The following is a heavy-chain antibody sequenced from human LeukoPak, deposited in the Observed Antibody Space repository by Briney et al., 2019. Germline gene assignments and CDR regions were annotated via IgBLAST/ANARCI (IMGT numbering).Heavy chain of an antibody. CDR1: GGSISSSSYY. J-gene: IGHJ6*03. V-gene: IGHV4-39*01. CDR3: ARLRDYYYNYMDV. CDR2: IYYSGSA. Sequence: PSETLSLTCTVSGGSISSSSYYWGWIRQPPGKGLEWIGSIYYSGSAYSNPALKSRVTISVDTSKNQFPLNLSSVTAADTAVYYCARLRDYYYNYMDVWGKGTTVTISS.